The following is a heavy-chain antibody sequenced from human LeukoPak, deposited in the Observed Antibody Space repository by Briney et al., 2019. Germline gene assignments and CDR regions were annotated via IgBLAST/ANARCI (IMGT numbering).Heavy chain of an antibody. CDR3: ARNSYDSSGYLDY. V-gene: IGHV4-39*07. J-gene: IGHJ4*02. Sequence: PSETLSLICTVSGGSISSSSYYWGWIRQPPGKGLEWIGSIYYSGSTNYNPSLNSRVTISVDTSRNQFSLKLISVTAADTAVYYCARNSYDSSGYLDYWGQGTLVTVSS. D-gene: IGHD3-22*01. CDR1: GGSISSSSYY. CDR2: IYYSGST.